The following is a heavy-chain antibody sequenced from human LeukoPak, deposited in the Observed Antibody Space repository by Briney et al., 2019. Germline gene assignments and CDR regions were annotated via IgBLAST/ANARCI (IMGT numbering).Heavy chain of an antibody. CDR3: AKVVSQWLVRSYFDY. Sequence: GGSLGLSCAASGFTFSSYAMSWVRQAPGKGLEWVSAISGSGGSTYYADSVKGRFTISRDNSKNTLYLQMNSLRAEDTAVYYCAKVVSQWLVRSYFDYWGQGTLVTVSS. D-gene: IGHD6-19*01. CDR1: GFTFSSYA. J-gene: IGHJ4*02. V-gene: IGHV3-23*01. CDR2: ISGSGGST.